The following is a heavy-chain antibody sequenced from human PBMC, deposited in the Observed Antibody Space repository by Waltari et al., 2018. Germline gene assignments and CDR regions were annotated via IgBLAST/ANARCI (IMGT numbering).Heavy chain of an antibody. J-gene: IGHJ3*01. Sequence: QVHLHESGPGLVRPSETLSLTCGVSGGSINNYYWNWIRQTPGKGLEWFGYVHYCGSTDYNPTLKGRVTMSLDTSRNQFSLRLQVVTAADTAVYYCARGTAYYRPADVFEFWGQGTTVIVSS. CDR3: ARGTAYYRPADVFEF. V-gene: IGHV4-59*01. CDR2: VHYCGST. CDR1: GGSINNYY. D-gene: IGHD3-10*01.